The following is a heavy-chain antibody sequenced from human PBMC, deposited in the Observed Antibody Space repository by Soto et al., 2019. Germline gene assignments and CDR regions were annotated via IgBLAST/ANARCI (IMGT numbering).Heavy chain of an antibody. Sequence: GESLKISCKGSGYSFTSYWISWVRQMPGKGLEWMGRIDPSDSYTNYSPSFQGHVTISADKSISTAYLQWSSLKASDTAMYYCASSYSSXESKYGMDVWGQGTTVTVSS. V-gene: IGHV5-10-1*01. CDR2: IDPSDSYT. CDR1: GYSFTSYW. D-gene: IGHD6-13*01. CDR3: ASSYSSXESKYGMDV. J-gene: IGHJ6*02.